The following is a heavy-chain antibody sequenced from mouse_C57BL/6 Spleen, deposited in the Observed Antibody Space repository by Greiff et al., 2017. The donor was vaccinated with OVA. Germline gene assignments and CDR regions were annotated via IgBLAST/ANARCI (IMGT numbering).Heavy chain of an antibody. J-gene: IGHJ4*01. V-gene: IGHV1-74*01. CDR1: GYTFTSYW. Sequence: VQLQESGADLVKPGASVKLSCKASGYTFTSYWMYWVTQRPGQGLEWIGRIHPSGSDTYYNDKFKGQATMSVDKSYSTAYMQLSSLTSEDSAVYYCAISRGYGRSLMDYWGQGTSVTVSA. D-gene: IGHD1-1*01. CDR3: AISRGYGRSLMDY. CDR2: IHPSGSDT.